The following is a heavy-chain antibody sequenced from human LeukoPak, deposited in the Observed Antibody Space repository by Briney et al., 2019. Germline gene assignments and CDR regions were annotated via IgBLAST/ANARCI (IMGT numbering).Heavy chain of an antibody. CDR1: GFTFSSYS. J-gene: IGHJ4*02. CDR2: ISSSSSTI. D-gene: IGHD3-9*01. V-gene: IGHV3-48*04. CDR3: ARGTYYDILTGSDY. Sequence: GGSLRLSCAASGFTFSSYSMNWVRQAPGKGLEWVSYISSSSSTIYYADSVKGRFTISRDTAKNSLYLQMNSLRAEDTAVYYCARGTYYDILTGSDYWGQGTLVTVPS.